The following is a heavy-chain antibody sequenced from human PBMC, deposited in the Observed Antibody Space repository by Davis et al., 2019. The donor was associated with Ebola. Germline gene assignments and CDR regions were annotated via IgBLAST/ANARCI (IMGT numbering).Heavy chain of an antibody. D-gene: IGHD3-22*01. CDR1: GGSISSYY. V-gene: IGHV4-59*08. Sequence: MPSETLSLTCTVSGGSISSYYWSWIRQPPGKGLEWIGYIYYSGSTNYNPSLKSRVTISVDTSKNQFSLKLNSVTAADTAVYYCARHNYYYDSSGYYQRGDWFDPWGQGTLVTVSS. CDR2: IYYSGST. J-gene: IGHJ5*02. CDR3: ARHNYYYDSSGYYQRGDWFDP.